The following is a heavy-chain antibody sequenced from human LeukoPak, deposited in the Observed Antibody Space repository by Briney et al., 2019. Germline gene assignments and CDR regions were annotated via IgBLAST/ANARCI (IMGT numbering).Heavy chain of an antibody. CDR3: SRESGAFSPFGY. D-gene: IGHD1-26*01. J-gene: IGHJ4*02. Sequence: SGTLSLTCGVSGGPISSTNWWSWVRQPPGQGLEWIGEISLSGLTNYNPSLKSRVTMSLDKSKNHLSLNLTSVTAADTAVYYCSRESGAFSPFGYWGQGTLVTVSS. CDR1: GGPISSTNW. V-gene: IGHV4-4*02. CDR2: ISLSGLT.